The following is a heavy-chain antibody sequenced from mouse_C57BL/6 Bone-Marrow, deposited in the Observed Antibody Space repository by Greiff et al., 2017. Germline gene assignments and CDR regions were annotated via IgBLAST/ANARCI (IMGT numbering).Heavy chain of an antibody. Sequence: VKLMESGGDLVKPGGSLKLSCAASGFTFSSYGMSWVRQTPDKRLEWVATISSGGSYTYYPDSVKGRFTISRDNAKNTLYLQMSSLKSEDTAMYYCARHGPAYYSNYPDYWGQGTTLTVSS. CDR3: ARHGPAYYSNYPDY. CDR1: GFTFSSYG. J-gene: IGHJ2*01. V-gene: IGHV5-6*01. CDR2: ISSGGSYT. D-gene: IGHD2-5*01.